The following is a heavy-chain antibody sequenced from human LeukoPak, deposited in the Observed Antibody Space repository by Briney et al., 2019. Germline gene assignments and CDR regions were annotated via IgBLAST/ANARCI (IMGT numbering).Heavy chain of an antibody. CDR1: GFPFSSYP. Sequence: GGSLRLSCAGSGFPFSSYPISWVRQPPGKGLEWVSAITASGDSTYSADSVKGRFTISRDNAKNSLYLQMNSLRAEDTAVYYCSESRDFDYWGQGTLVTVSS. CDR2: ITASGDST. J-gene: IGHJ4*02. CDR3: SESRDFDY. V-gene: IGHV3-23*01. D-gene: IGHD3-10*01.